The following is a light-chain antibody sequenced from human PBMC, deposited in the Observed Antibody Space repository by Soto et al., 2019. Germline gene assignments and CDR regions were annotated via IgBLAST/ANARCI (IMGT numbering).Light chain of an antibody. V-gene: IGLV2-14*01. J-gene: IGLJ1*01. CDR3: SSYTSSRAYV. CDR2: VVS. Sequence: QSALTQPASVSLSPGQSITISCTGTSSDVGGYNYVSWYQQQSGKAPKLMIHVVSDRPSGVSNRFSGSKSGNTASLTISGLQAEDEADYYCSSYTSSRAYVFGIGTKVTVL. CDR1: SSDVGGYNY.